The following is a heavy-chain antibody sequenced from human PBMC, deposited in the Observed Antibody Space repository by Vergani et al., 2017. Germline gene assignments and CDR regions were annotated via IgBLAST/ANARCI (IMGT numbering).Heavy chain of an antibody. J-gene: IGHJ6*02. Sequence: QVQLVESGGGLVKPGGSLRLSCSASGFTFSDYYMSWIRQAPGKGLEWVSYISSSSSYTNYADSVKGRFTISRDNAKNSLYLQMNSRRAEDTAVYYCARHLYCSSTSCYNQNKWYYYYYGMDVWGQGP. CDR2: ISSSSSYT. V-gene: IGHV3-11*05. CDR3: ARHLYCSSTSCYNQNKWYYYYYGMDV. D-gene: IGHD2-2*01. CDR1: GFTFSDYY.